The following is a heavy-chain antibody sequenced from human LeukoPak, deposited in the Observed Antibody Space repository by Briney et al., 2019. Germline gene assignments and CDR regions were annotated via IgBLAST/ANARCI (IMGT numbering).Heavy chain of an antibody. CDR3: ARDRGHDILTGYFD. Sequence: GGSLRLSCAASGFTVSSNYMSWVRQAPGKGLEWVSVIYSGGSTYYADSVKGRFTISRDNSKNTLYLQMNSLRAEDAAVCYCARDRGHDILTGYFDWGQGTLVTVSS. J-gene: IGHJ4*02. V-gene: IGHV3-53*01. CDR2: IYSGGST. CDR1: GFTVSSNY. D-gene: IGHD3-9*01.